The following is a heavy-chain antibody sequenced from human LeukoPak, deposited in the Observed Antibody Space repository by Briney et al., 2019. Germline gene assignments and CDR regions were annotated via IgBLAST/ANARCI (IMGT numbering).Heavy chain of an antibody. V-gene: IGHV4-34*01. Sequence: SETLSLTCAVYVGSFSGYYWSWIRQPPGKGLEWIGEINHSGSTNYNPSLKSRVTISVDTSKNQFSLKLSSVTAADTAVYYCARNAFRGSGSYGYFQHWGQGTLVTVSS. CDR1: VGSFSGYY. CDR2: INHSGST. CDR3: ARNAFRGSGSYGYFQH. J-gene: IGHJ1*01. D-gene: IGHD3-10*01.